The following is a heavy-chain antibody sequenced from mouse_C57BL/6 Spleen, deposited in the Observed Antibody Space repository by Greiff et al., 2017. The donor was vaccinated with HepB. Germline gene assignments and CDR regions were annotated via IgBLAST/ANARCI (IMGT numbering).Heavy chain of an antibody. CDR1: GFTFSNYW. Sequence: EVMLVESGGGLVQPGGSMKLSCVASGFTFSNYWMNWVRQSPEKGLEWVAQIRLKSDNYATHYAESVKGRFTISRDDSKSSVYLQMNNLRAEDTGIYYCTGHLLGFAYWGQGTLVTVSA. J-gene: IGHJ3*01. CDR2: IRLKSDNYAT. CDR3: TGHLLGFAY. V-gene: IGHV6-3*01.